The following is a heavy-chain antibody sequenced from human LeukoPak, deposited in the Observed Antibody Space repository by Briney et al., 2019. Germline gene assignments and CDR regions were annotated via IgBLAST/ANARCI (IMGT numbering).Heavy chain of an antibody. J-gene: IGHJ4*02. V-gene: IGHV3-33*06. CDR3: AKEESGALDY. Sequence: PGGSLRLSCAASGFTFSSYGMHWVRQAPGNGLEWVAVIWYDGSNKYYADSVKGRFTISRDNSKNTLYLQMNSLRAEDTSVYYCAKEESGALDYWGQGTLVTVSS. CDR1: GFTFSSYG. CDR2: IWYDGSNK. D-gene: IGHD3-10*01.